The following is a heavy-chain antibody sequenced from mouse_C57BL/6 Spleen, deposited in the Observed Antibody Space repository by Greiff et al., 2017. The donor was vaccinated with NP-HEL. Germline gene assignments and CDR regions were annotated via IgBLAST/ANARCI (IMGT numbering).Heavy chain of an antibody. V-gene: IGHV1-69*01. Sequence: QVQLQQPGAELVMPGASVKLSCKASGYTFTSYWMHWVKQRPGQGLEWIGEIDPSDSYTNYNQKFKGKSTLTVDKSSSTAYMQLSSLTSEDSAVYYCARRSNPSAMDDWGQGTSVTVAS. CDR1: GYTFTSYW. CDR2: IDPSDSYT. J-gene: IGHJ4*01. CDR3: ARRSNPSAMDD. D-gene: IGHD2-5*01.